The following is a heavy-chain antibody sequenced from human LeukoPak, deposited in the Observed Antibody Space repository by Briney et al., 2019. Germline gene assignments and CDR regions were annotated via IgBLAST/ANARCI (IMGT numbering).Heavy chain of an antibody. D-gene: IGHD5-24*01. CDR3: ARHKGLRWYFDY. V-gene: IGHV4-39*01. J-gene: IGHJ4*02. Sequence: SETLSLTCTVSGGSISSSSYYWGWIRQPPGKGLEWIGSIYYSGSTYYNPSLKSRVTISVDTSKNQLSLKLSSVTAADTAVYYCARHKGLRWYFDYWGQGTLVTVSS. CDR2: IYYSGST. CDR1: GGSISSSSYY.